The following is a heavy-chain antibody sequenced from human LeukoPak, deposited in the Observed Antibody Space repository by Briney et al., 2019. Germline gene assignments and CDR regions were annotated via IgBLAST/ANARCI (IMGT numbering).Heavy chain of an antibody. D-gene: IGHD2-2*01. V-gene: IGHV4-39*01. CDR3: ARQYGAGYSSTWYFDY. Sequence: KPSETLSLTCTVSGGSISSSAYSWGWIRQPPGKGLEWIGNIYHSGNIYYNASLKSRVAISVDTSKNQFSLELNSVTATDTAVYHCARQYGAGYSSTWYFDYWGQGTLVTVSS. CDR1: GGSISSSAYS. J-gene: IGHJ4*02. CDR2: IYHSGNI.